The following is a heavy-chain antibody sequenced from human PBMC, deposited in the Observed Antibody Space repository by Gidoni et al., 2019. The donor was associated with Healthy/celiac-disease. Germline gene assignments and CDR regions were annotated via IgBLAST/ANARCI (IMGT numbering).Heavy chain of an antibody. J-gene: IGHJ4*02. CDR3: ARDFVPKLGGVIATPNFDY. CDR2: IIPIFGTA. D-gene: IGHD3-16*02. Sequence: QVQLVQSGAEVKKPGSSVKVSCKASGGTFSSYAISWVRQAPGQGLEWMGGIIPIFGTANYAQKFQGRVTITADESTSTAYMELSSLRSEDTAVYYCARDFVPKLGGVIATPNFDYRGQGTLVTVSS. CDR1: GGTFSSYA. V-gene: IGHV1-69*01.